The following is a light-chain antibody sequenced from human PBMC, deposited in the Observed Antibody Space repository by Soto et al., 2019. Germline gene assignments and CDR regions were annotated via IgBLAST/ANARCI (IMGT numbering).Light chain of an antibody. J-gene: IGKJ1*01. CDR1: QSISSW. CDR2: KAS. Sequence: MYMSASALSASVGDRVTITCRASQSISSWLAWYQQKPGKAPKLLIYKASSLESGVPSRFSGSGSGTEFTLTISSLQPDDFATYYCQQYNSYSPFGQVA. CDR3: QQYNSYSP. V-gene: IGKV1-5*03.